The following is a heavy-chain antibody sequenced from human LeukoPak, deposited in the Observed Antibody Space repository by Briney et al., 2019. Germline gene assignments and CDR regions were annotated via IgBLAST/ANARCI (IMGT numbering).Heavy chain of an antibody. CDR1: GGSFSGYY. V-gene: IGHV4-34*01. D-gene: IGHD3-9*01. CDR2: INHSGST. CDR3: ASADYDMAFDI. Sequence: SETLSFTCAVYGGSFSGYYWSWIRQPPGKGLEWIGEINHSGSTNYNTSLKSRVTISVDTSKNQFSLKLSSVTAADTAVYYCASADYDMAFDIWGQGTMVTVSS. J-gene: IGHJ3*02.